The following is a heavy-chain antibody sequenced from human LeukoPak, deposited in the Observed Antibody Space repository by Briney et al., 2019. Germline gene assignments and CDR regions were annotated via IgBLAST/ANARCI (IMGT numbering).Heavy chain of an antibody. J-gene: IGHJ4*02. CDR2: ISSSGSTI. CDR3: ARGRQWLVYYFDY. Sequence: GGSLRLSCAASGFTFSDYYMSWIRQAPGKGLEWVSYISSSGSTIYYADSVKGRFTISRDNAKNPLYLQMNSLRAEDTAVYYCARGRQWLVYYFDYWGQGTLVTVSS. D-gene: IGHD6-19*01. CDR1: GFTFSDYY. V-gene: IGHV3-11*01.